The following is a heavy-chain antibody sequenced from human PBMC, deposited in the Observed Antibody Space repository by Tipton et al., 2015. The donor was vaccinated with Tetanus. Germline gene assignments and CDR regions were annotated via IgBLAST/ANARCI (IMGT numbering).Heavy chain of an antibody. J-gene: IGHJ5*02. CDR3: ARDQGGGRVARLNWFDP. D-gene: IGHD3-16*01. CDR1: GDSITRDGYS. Sequence: SGDSITRDGYSWHWIRHSPGKGLEWIGYIYYSGSTFYNPSLKSRVTMSVDTSKNQFSLNLTSVTAADTAVYYCARDQGGGRVARLNWFDPWGQGTLVTVSS. CDR2: IYYSGST. V-gene: IGHV4-30-4*05.